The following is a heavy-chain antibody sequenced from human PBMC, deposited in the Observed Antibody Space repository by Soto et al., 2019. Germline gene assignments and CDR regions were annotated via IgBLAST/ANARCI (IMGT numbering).Heavy chain of an antibody. V-gene: IGHV5-51*01. Sequence: GESLKIPCKGSGYSFTSYWIGWVRQMPGKGLEWMGIIYPGDSDTRYSPSFQGQVTISADKSISTAYLQWSSLKASDTAMYYCARRGSRKLYGMDVWGQGTTVTVSS. CDR3: ARRGSRKLYGMDV. CDR2: IYPGDSDT. J-gene: IGHJ6*02. D-gene: IGHD2-2*01. CDR1: GYSFTSYW.